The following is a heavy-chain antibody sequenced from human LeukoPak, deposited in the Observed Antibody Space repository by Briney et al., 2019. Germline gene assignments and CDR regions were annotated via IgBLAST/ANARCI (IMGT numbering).Heavy chain of an antibody. CDR1: GGSISSGGYY. J-gene: IGHJ5*02. CDR2: IYYSGST. V-gene: IGHV4-31*03. D-gene: IGHD3-22*01. CDR3: ARSDYYDSSGYGA. Sequence: SETLSLTCTVSGGSISSGGYYWSWIRQHPGKGLEWIGYIYYSGSTYYNPSLKSRVTISVDTSKNQFSLKLSSVTAADTAVYYCARSDYYDSSGYGAWGQGTLVTASS.